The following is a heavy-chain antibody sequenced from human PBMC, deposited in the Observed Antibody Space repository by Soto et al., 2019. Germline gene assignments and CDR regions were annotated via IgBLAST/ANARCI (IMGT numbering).Heavy chain of an antibody. J-gene: IGHJ5*02. D-gene: IGHD5-18*01. V-gene: IGHV4-61*08. CDR2: IYYSGST. CDR3: ARIPVHTSMIYWFDP. Sequence: QVQLQESGPGLVKASETLSLTCTVSGGSVSSGDYYWSWIRQRPGKGLEWIGNIYYSGSTNYNPSPTRRATISVDTSKNQFSLKVTSATAADTAVYYCARIPVHTSMIYWFDPWGQGTLVTVSA. CDR1: GGSVSSGDYY.